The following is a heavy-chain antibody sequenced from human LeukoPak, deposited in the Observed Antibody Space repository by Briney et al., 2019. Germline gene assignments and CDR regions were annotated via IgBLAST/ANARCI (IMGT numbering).Heavy chain of an antibody. CDR2: MNPSSGNT. D-gene: IGHD3-22*01. Sequence: ASEKVSCKASGYTFTNYEINWVRQGTGQGLEWLGWMNPSSGNTGYAQKFQGRVTITRDTSISTAYMELSSLRSEDTAVYYCARVAYYYDSAGKSLKFFYGMDVWGQGTTVTVSS. CDR3: ARVAYYYDSAGKSLKFFYGMDV. V-gene: IGHV1-8*01. J-gene: IGHJ6*02. CDR1: GYTFTNYE.